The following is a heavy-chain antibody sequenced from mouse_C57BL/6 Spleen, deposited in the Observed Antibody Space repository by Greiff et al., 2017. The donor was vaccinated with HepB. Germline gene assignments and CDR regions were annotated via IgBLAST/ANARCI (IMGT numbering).Heavy chain of an antibody. CDR2: ISDGGSYT. Sequence: EVMLVESGGGLVKPGGSLKLSCAASGFTFSSYAMSWVRQTPEKRLEWVATISDGGSYTYYPDNVKGRFTISRDNAKNNLYLQMSHLKSEDTAMYYCAREGRRTGTGDYWGQGTTLTVSS. D-gene: IGHD4-1*01. CDR3: AREGRRTGTGDY. CDR1: GFTFSSYA. V-gene: IGHV5-4*01. J-gene: IGHJ2*01.